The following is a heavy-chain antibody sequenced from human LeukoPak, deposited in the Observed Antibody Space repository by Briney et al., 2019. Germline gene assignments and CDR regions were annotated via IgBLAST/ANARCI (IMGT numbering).Heavy chain of an antibody. CDR2: ISSTGSSV. CDR3: ARGARWGYYFDY. Sequence: GGSLRLSCEVSGFTFSDYYINWIRQAPGKGLERISYISSTGSSVQYADSVKGRFTLSRDNANNSLYLQMNSLKAEDTAVYYCARGARWGYYFDYWGQGNLVTVSS. J-gene: IGHJ4*02. CDR1: GFTFSDYY. V-gene: IGHV3-11*01. D-gene: IGHD4-23*01.